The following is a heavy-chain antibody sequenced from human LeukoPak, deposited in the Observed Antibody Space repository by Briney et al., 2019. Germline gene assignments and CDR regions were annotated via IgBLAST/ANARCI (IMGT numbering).Heavy chain of an antibody. D-gene: IGHD2-8*01. J-gene: IGHJ4*02. Sequence: KPSETLSLTCTVSGGSMRSTSYFWGWIRQPPGKGLEWIGTVYYSGGTYYSPSLKSRVTISLDTSMNQFSLKLTSVTAADTAVYYCATLYGYARSWSHFNYWGQGTLVTVSS. CDR1: GGSMRSTSYF. CDR3: ATLYGYARSWSHFNY. CDR2: VYYSGGT. V-gene: IGHV4-39*01.